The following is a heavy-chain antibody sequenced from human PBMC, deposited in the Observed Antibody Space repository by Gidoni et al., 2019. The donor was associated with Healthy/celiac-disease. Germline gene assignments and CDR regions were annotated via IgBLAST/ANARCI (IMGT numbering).Heavy chain of an antibody. CDR2: IYPGDSDT. CDR1: GYSFTSYW. V-gene: IGHV5-51*01. Sequence: EVQLVQSGAEVKKPGESLKISCKGSGYSFTSYWIGWVRQMPGKGLEWMGIIYPGDSDTRYSPSFQGQVTISADKSISTAYLQWSSLKASDTAMYYCARHSQGCSGGSCHLSWFDPWGQGTLVTVSS. J-gene: IGHJ5*02. CDR3: ARHSQGCSGGSCHLSWFDP. D-gene: IGHD2-15*01.